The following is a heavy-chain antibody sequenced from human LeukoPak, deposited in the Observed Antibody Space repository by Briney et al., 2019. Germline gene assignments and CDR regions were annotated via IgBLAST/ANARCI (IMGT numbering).Heavy chain of an antibody. D-gene: IGHD1-26*01. Sequence: SETXSLTCTVSGGSISGYYWSWIRQXPGKGLEWIGYIYYSGSTNYNPSLKSRVTISVDTSKNQFSLKLTSVSAADTAVYYCARDGGATAYFDYWGQGTLVTVSS. CDR2: IYYSGST. J-gene: IGHJ4*02. V-gene: IGHV4-59*01. CDR1: GGSISGYY. CDR3: ARDGGATAYFDY.